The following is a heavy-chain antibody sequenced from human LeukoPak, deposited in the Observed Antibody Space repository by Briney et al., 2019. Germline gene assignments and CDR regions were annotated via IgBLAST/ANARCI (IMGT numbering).Heavy chain of an antibody. CDR2: IIPILGIA. J-gene: IGHJ4*02. D-gene: IGHD3-3*01. V-gene: IGHV1-69*04. Sequence: GASVKVSCKASGGTFSSYAISWVRQAPGQGLEWMGRIIPILGIANYAQKFQGRVTITADKSTSTAYMELSSLRSEDTAVYYCARGNAHYDFWSGYYFDYWGQGTLVTVSS. CDR3: ARGNAHYDFWSGYYFDY. CDR1: GGTFSSYA.